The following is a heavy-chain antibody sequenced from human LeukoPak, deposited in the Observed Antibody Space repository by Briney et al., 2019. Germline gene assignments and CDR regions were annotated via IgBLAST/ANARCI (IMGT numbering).Heavy chain of an antibody. CDR2: SYHSGST. CDR3: ARSTAVVVAASTKRNRFDP. Sequence: SETLSLTCAVSGGSISSSNWWSWVRPPPGKGLEWIGESYHSGSTNYNPSLKSRVTISVDKSKNQFSLKLSSVTAADTAVYYCARSTAVVVAASTKRNRFDPWGQGTLVTVSS. CDR1: GGSISSSNW. D-gene: IGHD2-15*01. V-gene: IGHV4-4*02. J-gene: IGHJ5*02.